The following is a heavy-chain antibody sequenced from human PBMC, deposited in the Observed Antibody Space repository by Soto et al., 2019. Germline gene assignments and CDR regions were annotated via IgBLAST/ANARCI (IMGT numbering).Heavy chain of an antibody. CDR3: AGIMGATRSQH. Sequence: EVQLLESGGGLVQPGGSLRLSCAASGFTFSIYAISWVRQAPGKGLEWVSAISGSGGSTYYADSVKGRFTISKDNSKNTLYLQMNSLRAEDTAVYYCAGIMGATRSQHWGQGTLVTVSS. J-gene: IGHJ1*01. V-gene: IGHV3-23*01. CDR1: GFTFSIYA. D-gene: IGHD1-26*01. CDR2: ISGSGGST.